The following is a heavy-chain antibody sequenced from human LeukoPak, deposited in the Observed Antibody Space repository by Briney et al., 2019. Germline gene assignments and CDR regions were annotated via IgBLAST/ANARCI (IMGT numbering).Heavy chain of an antibody. V-gene: IGHV1-3*01. Sequence: KFQGRDTITRDTSASTAYMELSSLRTEDTAVYYCARDLAYSGSHDYWGQGTLVTVSS. CDR3: ARDLAYSGSHDY. D-gene: IGHD1-26*01. J-gene: IGHJ4*02.